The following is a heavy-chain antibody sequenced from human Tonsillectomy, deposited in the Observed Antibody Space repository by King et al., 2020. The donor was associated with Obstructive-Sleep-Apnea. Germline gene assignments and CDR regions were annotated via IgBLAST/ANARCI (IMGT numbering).Heavy chain of an antibody. CDR3: ARPNGGQQWLANFDY. CDR2: IYPGDADY. V-gene: IGHV5-51*01. CDR1: GYSFTSYW. J-gene: IGHJ4*02. D-gene: IGHD6-19*01. Sequence: VQLVESGAEVKKPGESLKISCKGSGYSFTSYWIGWVRQMPGKGLEWMGIIYPGDADYRYIPSFQGQVTIAADKSISTAYLQWSSLKASDTAMYYCARPNGGQQWLANFDYWGQGTLVTVSS.